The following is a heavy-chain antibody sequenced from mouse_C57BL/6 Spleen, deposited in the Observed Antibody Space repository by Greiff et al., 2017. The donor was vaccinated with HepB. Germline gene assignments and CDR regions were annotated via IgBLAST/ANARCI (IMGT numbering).Heavy chain of an antibody. V-gene: IGHV5-4*01. CDR1: GFTFSSYA. D-gene: IGHD2-3*01. Sequence: EVKLQESGGGLVKPGGSLKLSCAASGFTFSSYAMSWVRQTPEKRLEWVATISDGGSYTYYPDNVKGRFTISRDNAKNNLYLQMSHLKSEDTAMYYCARDRGWLLNYAMDYWGQGTSVTVSS. J-gene: IGHJ4*01. CDR3: ARDRGWLLNYAMDY. CDR2: ISDGGSYT.